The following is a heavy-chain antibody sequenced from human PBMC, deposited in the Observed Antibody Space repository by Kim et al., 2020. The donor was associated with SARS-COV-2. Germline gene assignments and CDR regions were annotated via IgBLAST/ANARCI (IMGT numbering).Heavy chain of an antibody. J-gene: IGHJ6*01. D-gene: IGHD1-20*01. V-gene: IGHV3-66*01. CDR3: ARGRMTGTAFPSYYYYGMDV. Sequence: RFTISRDNSKNTLYLQMNSLRAEDTAVYYCARGRMTGTAFPSYYYYGMDVWGQGTTVTVSS.